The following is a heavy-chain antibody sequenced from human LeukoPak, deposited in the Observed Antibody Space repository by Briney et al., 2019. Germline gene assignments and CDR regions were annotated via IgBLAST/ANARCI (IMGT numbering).Heavy chain of an antibody. CDR1: GGSISSGGYS. CDR2: IYHSGST. CDR3: ARGEGYSGYDLPGYFDY. J-gene: IGHJ4*02. V-gene: IGHV4-30-2*01. D-gene: IGHD5-12*01. Sequence: PPQTLSLTCAVSGGSISSGGYSWSWIRQPPGKGLEWIGYIYHSGSTYYNPSLKSRVTISVDRSKNQFSLKLSSVTAADTAVYYCARGEGYSGYDLPGYFDYWGQGTLVTVSS.